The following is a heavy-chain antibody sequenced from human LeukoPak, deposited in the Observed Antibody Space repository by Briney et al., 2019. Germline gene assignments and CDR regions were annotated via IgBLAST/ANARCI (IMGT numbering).Heavy chain of an antibody. D-gene: IGHD3-10*01. J-gene: IGHJ5*01. CDR1: GGSFSGYY. Sequence: SETLSLTCAVYGGSFSGYYWSWIRQPPGKGLEWIGEINHSGSTNYNPSLKSRVTILLDTSKNQFSLNLSSVTAADTAVYYCARRPRGVIIKTWFDSWGQGTLVTVSS. V-gene: IGHV4-34*01. CDR2: INHSGST. CDR3: ARRPRGVIIKTWFDS.